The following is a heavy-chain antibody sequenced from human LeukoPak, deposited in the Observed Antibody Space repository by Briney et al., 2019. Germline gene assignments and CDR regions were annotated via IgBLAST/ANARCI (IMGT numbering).Heavy chain of an antibody. CDR3: ARVSIVVVPAAITPGSYFDY. CDR2: ISAYNGST. V-gene: IGHV1-18*01. D-gene: IGHD2-2*02. CDR1: AYTFTIYG. J-gene: IGHJ4*02. Sequence: ASVTVSFTASAYTFTIYGISWVRQAPGQGHEWMGWISAYNGSTNYYQTDSGRVTMTTATSTSKAYMELKILRSDDTATDYYARVSIVVVPAAITPGSYFDYWGQGTLVSVPS.